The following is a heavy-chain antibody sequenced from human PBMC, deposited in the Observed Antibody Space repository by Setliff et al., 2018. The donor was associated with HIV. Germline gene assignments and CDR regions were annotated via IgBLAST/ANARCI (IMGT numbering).Heavy chain of an antibody. CDR2: ISTTGST. D-gene: IGHD2-15*01. CDR1: GDSISSGSYF. CDR3: AGRPIKGYGPFDS. V-gene: IGHV4-61*09. J-gene: IGHJ4*02. Sequence: SETLSLTCTVSGDSISSGSYFWIWIRQPAGKGLEWIGHISTTGSTNYNPSLKSRVIMSVDTSRNQFSLKLTSVTAADTAVYYCAGRPIKGYGPFDSWGPGTLVTVSS.